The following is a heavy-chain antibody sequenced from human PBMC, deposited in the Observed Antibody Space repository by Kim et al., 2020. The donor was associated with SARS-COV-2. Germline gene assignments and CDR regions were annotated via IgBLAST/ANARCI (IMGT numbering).Heavy chain of an antibody. CDR1: GFTFSSYD. Sequence: GGSLRLSCAASGFTFSSYDMHWVRQATGKGLEWVSAIGTAGDTYYPGSVKGRFTISRENAKNSLYLQMNSLRAGDTAVYYCARDFSSYGGMDVWGQGTTVTVSS. V-gene: IGHV3-13*04. CDR2: IGTAGDT. CDR3: ARDFSSYGGMDV. D-gene: IGHD5-18*01. J-gene: IGHJ6*02.